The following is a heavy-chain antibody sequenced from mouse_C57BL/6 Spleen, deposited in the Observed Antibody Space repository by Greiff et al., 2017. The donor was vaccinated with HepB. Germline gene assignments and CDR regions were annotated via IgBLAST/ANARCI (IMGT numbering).Heavy chain of an antibody. CDR1: GFTFSDYY. CDR2: ISNGGGST. CDR3: AKPYDYDEDYYAMDY. J-gene: IGHJ4*01. D-gene: IGHD2-4*01. Sequence: EVQLVESGGGLVQPGGSLKLSCAASGFTFSDYYMYWVRQTPEKRLEWVAYISNGGGSTYYPDTVKCRFTISRDNAKNTLYLQMSRLKSEDTAMYYGAKPYDYDEDYYAMDYWGQGTSVTVSS. V-gene: IGHV5-12*01.